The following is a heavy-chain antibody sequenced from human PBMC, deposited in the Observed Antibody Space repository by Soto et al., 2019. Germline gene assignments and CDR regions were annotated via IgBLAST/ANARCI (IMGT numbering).Heavy chain of an antibody. J-gene: IGHJ4*02. CDR1: GGSIGNSY. Sequence: QVQLQESGPGLVKPSETLSLTCTVSGGSIGNSYWSWIRQSPGKGLEWIGYIYYSGSSNYNPSLKSRVSISVDTSKHQFSLKLGSVTAADTAVYYCARHSSSWPIFDYWGQGTLVIVSS. D-gene: IGHD6-13*01. CDR2: IYYSGSS. V-gene: IGHV4-59*08. CDR3: ARHSSSWPIFDY.